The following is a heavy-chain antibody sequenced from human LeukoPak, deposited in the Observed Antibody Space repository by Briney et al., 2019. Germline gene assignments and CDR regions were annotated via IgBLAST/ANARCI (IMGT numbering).Heavy chain of an antibody. J-gene: IGHJ4*02. CDR3: AKDLAGSGSYSFDY. CDR2: ISGSGGST. V-gene: IGHV3-23*01. CDR1: GFTFSNYA. Sequence: GGSLRLSCAASGFTFSNYAMNWVRQAPGRGLEWVSAISGSGGSTYYVASVKGRFTISRDNSKNTLYLQMNSLRAEDTAVYYCAKDLAGSGSYSFDYWGQGTLVTVSS. D-gene: IGHD1-26*01.